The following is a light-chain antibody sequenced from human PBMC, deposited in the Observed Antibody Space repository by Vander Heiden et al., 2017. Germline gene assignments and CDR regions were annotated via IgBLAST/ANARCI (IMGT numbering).Light chain of an antibody. CDR2: KES. CDR1: QSITSY. Sequence: DIQMTQSPSTLSASVGDGVTITCRASQSITSYLHWYQQKPGKAPKLLIFKESNLKSGVPSRFSGSGSGTDFTLAISNLQPDDFATYYCQQYYSYPLTFGPGTKVEIK. J-gene: IGKJ3*01. V-gene: IGKV1-5*03. CDR3: QQYYSYPLT.